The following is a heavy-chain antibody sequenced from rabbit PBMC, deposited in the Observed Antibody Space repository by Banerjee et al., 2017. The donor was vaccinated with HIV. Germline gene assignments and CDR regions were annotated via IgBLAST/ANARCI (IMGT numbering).Heavy chain of an antibody. D-gene: IGHD8-1*01. J-gene: IGHJ3*01. CDR1: GFDLSSGYY. CDR3: ARDRYAGSSYVLTRLDI. CDR2: IYTSSGST. V-gene: IGHV1S40*01. Sequence: QSLEESGGGLVKPGASLTLTCKASGFDLSSGYYMCWVRQAPGKGLEWIACIYTSSGSTWYASWAKGRFTISKASSTTVTLQMTSLTAADTATYFCARDRYAGSSYVLTRLDIWGPGTLVTVS.